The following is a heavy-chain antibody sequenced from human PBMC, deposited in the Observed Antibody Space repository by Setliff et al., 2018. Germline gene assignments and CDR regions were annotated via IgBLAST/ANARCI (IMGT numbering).Heavy chain of an antibody. CDR3: AKDLRDYYYDSSGYYDY. J-gene: IGHJ4*02. Sequence: QPGGSLRLSCAASGFTFSTYWMSWVRQAPGKGLEWVANIKQDGSEKYYADSVKGRFTISRDNSKNTLYLQMNSLRAEDTAVYYCAKDLRDYYYDSSGYYDYWGQGTLVTVSS. D-gene: IGHD3-22*01. V-gene: IGHV3-7*01. CDR2: IKQDGSEK. CDR1: GFTFSTYW.